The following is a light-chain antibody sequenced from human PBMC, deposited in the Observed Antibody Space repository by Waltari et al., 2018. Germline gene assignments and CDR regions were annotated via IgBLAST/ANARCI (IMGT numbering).Light chain of an antibody. CDR3: QRYNSYSNT. Sequence: DIQMTQSPSTLSASVGDRVTITCRASQNINTYLAWYQHKPGKAPKLLIYGDSTLESGVPLRFSGSGSGTEFTLTISSLQPDDFATYYCQRYNSYSNTFGQGTKLEIK. CDR2: GDS. J-gene: IGKJ2*01. V-gene: IGKV1-5*01. CDR1: QNINTY.